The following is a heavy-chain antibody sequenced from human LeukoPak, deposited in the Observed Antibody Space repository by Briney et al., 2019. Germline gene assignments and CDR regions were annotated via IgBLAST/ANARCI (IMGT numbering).Heavy chain of an antibody. Sequence: SGTLSLTCGVSGGSITTTDYWSWVRQPPGGGLEWIGEVSLAGRTRYNPSLKNRVNISIDESKNHLYLNLASVTAADTAVYYCSRESGPFCPFGHWGQGTLVAVTS. D-gene: IGHD1-26*01. CDR1: GGSITTTDY. CDR2: VSLAGRT. V-gene: IGHV4-4*02. CDR3: SRESGPFCPFGH. J-gene: IGHJ4*02.